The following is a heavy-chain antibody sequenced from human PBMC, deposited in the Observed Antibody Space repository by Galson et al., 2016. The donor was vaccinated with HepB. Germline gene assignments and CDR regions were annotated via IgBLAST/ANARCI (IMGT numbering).Heavy chain of an antibody. J-gene: IGHJ4*02. Sequence: SLRLSCAASGFTFSSFSMNWVRQAPGKGLEWVSYIHSSSSTIYYADSVKGRFTISRDNARNSLYLQMNSLRAEDTAVYYCATYSGSYRLGYWSQGTLVTVSS. CDR2: IHSSSSTI. CDR3: ATYSGSYRLGY. V-gene: IGHV3-48*01. CDR1: GFTFSSFS. D-gene: IGHD1-26*01.